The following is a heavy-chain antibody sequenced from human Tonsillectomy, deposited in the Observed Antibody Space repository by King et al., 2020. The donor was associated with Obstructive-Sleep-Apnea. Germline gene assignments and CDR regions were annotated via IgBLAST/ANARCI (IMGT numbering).Heavy chain of an antibody. V-gene: IGHV4-59*12. CDR2: ISYAGTT. Sequence: QLQESGPGLVRPSETLSLSCSVSGGSIDNYYWSWIRQPPGKGLEWVGHISYAGTTNYNPSLKSRLAMSVDTSKNQFSFRLTSVTAADTAVYYCAREAPWMDIVDPRYQWYFDLWGRGTLVAVSS. CDR3: AREAPWMDIVDPRYQWYFDL. J-gene: IGHJ2*01. D-gene: IGHD5-12*01. CDR1: GGSIDNYY.